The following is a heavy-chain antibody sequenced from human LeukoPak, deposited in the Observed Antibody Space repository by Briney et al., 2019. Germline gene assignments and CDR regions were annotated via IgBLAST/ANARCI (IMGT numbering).Heavy chain of an antibody. CDR3: VRDRSSIPTETYALDV. CDR2: INSDGSTT. V-gene: IGHV3-74*01. CDR1: GFTFRSYW. D-gene: IGHD1-1*01. J-gene: IGHJ6*02. Sequence: GGSLRLSCAASGFTFRSYWMHWVRQAPGKGLVWVTRINSDGSTTNYADSVKGRFTISRDNTKNTLYLQMNSLRAEDTAVYHCVRDRSSIPTETYALDVWGQGTTVTVSS.